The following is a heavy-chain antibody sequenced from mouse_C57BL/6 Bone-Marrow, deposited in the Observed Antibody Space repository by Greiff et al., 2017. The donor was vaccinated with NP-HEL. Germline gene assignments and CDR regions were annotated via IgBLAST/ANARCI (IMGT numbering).Heavy chain of an antibody. CDR1: GYAFSSYW. CDR2: IYPGDGDT. CDR3: AREGIYYGNPGGY. V-gene: IGHV1-80*01. Sequence: QVQLQQSGAELVKPGASVKISCKASGYAFSSYWMNWVKQRPGKGLEWIGQIYPGDGDTNYNGKFKGKATLTADKSSSTAYMQLSSLTSEDSAVYFCAREGIYYGNPGGYWGQGTTLTVSS. D-gene: IGHD2-1*01. J-gene: IGHJ2*01.